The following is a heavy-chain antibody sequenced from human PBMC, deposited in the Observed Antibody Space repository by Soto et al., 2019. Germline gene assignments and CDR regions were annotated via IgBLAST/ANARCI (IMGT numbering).Heavy chain of an antibody. Sequence: EVQLVESGGGLVQTGGSLRLSCAASGFTFGGYSMNWVRQAPGKGLEWISYISSLSSPRYYAESVEGRFIISRDNAKNSRYLQMNSLRDEDTAVYFCVREDILGARSFDYWGQGTLVTVSS. V-gene: IGHV3-48*02. D-gene: IGHD1-26*01. CDR1: GFTFGGYS. CDR2: ISSLSSPR. CDR3: VREDILGARSFDY. J-gene: IGHJ4*02.